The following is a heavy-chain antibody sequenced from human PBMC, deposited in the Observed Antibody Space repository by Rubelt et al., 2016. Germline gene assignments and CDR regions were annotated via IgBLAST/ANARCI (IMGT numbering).Heavy chain of an antibody. CDR2: IYYSGST. Sequence: QVQLQQWGAGLLKPSETLSLTCAVYGGSFSGYYWSWIRQPPGKGLEWIGYIYYSGSTYYNPSLKSRVTISVDTSKNQFSLKLSSVTAADTAVYYCARVWGFNGMDVWGQGTTVTVSS. J-gene: IGHJ6*02. D-gene: IGHD7-27*01. V-gene: IGHV4-34*11. CDR3: ARVWGFNGMDV. CDR1: GGSFSGYY.